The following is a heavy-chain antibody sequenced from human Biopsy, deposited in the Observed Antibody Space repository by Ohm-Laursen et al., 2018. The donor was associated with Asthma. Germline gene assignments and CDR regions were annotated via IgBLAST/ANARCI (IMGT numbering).Heavy chain of an antibody. CDR2: IYHSGST. Sequence: TLSLTWAVSGDSISSGGYSWSWIRQPPGKGLEWIGYIYHSGSTYYNPSLKSRVTISVDRSKNQFSLKLSSVTAADTAVYYCARVKDGYNFDYWGQGTLVTVSS. D-gene: IGHD5-24*01. J-gene: IGHJ4*02. CDR3: ARVKDGYNFDY. CDR1: GDSISSGGYS. V-gene: IGHV4-30-2*01.